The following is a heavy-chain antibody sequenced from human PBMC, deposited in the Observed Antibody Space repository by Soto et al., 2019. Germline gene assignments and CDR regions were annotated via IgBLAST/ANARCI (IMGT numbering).Heavy chain of an antibody. D-gene: IGHD2-2*02. V-gene: IGHV3-48*03. Sequence: WGSLRLSCVASGFTFSSHEMNWVRQAPGKGLEWVSYISSSGSPIDYADSVRGRFTISRDNAKNSVILQMNSLRVEDTAVYYCVRSWGVYCSSTRCYSPWLDPWGQGTLVTVP. J-gene: IGHJ5*02. CDR2: ISSSGSPI. CDR3: VRSWGVYCSSTRCYSPWLDP. CDR1: GFTFSSHE.